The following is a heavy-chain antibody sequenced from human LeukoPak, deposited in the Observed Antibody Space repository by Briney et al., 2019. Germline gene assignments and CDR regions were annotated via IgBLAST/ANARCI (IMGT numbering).Heavy chain of an antibody. CDR1: GFTFSDYY. CDR2: ISSSGSTI. D-gene: IGHD3-22*01. CDR3: ARWDYYDSSGYYY. Sequence: GGSLRLSCTASGFTFSDYYMSWIRQAPGKGLEWVSYISSSGSTIYYADSVKGRFTISRDNAKNSLYLQMNSLRAEDTAVYYCARWDYYDSSGYYYWGQGTLVTVSS. V-gene: IGHV3-11*01. J-gene: IGHJ4*02.